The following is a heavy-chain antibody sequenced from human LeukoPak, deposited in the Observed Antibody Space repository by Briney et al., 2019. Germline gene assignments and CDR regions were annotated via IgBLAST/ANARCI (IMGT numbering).Heavy chain of an antibody. D-gene: IGHD6-13*01. V-gene: IGHV3-73*01. Sequence: PGGSLKLSCAASGFTFSGSAMHWVRQASGKGLEWVGRIRSKANSYATAYAASVKGRFTISRDGSKNTAYLQMNSLKTEDTAVYYCTSSIAAAGNYYYGMDVWGQGTTVTVSS. J-gene: IGHJ6*02. CDR2: IRSKANSYAT. CDR3: TSSIAAAGNYYYGMDV. CDR1: GFTFSGSA.